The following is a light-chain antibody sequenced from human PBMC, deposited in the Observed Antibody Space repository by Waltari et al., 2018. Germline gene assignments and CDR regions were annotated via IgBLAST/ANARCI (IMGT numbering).Light chain of an antibody. CDR1: QSVSSSY. CDR2: GAS. CDR3: QQYGSSPWT. Sequence: EIVLTQSPGTLSLSPGERATLSGRASQSVSSSYLAWYQQKPGQAPRLLIYGASSRATGIPDRFSGSGSGTDFTLTISRLEPEDFAVYYGQQYGSSPWTFGQGTKVEIK. V-gene: IGKV3-20*01. J-gene: IGKJ1*01.